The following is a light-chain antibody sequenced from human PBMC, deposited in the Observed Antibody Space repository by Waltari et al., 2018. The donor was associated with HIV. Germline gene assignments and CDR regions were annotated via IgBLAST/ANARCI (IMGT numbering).Light chain of an antibody. CDR1: SGHSSYA. J-gene: IGLJ3*02. Sequence: QLVLTQSPSASASLGASVKLTCTLSSGHSSYAIAWHQQQPEKGPRYLMKFNSDGSHSKGDGIPVLFSGSSSGAERYLTISSLQSEDEADYYCQTWGTLNLVFGGGTKLTVL. CDR3: QTWGTLNLV. CDR2: FNSDGSH. V-gene: IGLV4-69*01.